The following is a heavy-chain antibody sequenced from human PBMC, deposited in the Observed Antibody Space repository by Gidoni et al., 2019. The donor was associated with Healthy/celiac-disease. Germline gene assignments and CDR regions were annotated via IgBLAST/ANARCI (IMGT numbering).Heavy chain of an antibody. V-gene: IGHV3-23*01. Sequence: EVQLLESGGGLVQPGGSLRLSCAASGFTFHSYAMGWVRQAPGKGLELVAAISGSGGSTYYADSVKGRFTISRDNSKNTLYLQMNSLRAEDTAVYYCAKSGDRFLEWSPLGFDYWGQGTLVTVSS. CDR2: ISGSGGST. D-gene: IGHD3-3*01. CDR1: GFTFHSYA. CDR3: AKSGDRFLEWSPLGFDY. J-gene: IGHJ4*02.